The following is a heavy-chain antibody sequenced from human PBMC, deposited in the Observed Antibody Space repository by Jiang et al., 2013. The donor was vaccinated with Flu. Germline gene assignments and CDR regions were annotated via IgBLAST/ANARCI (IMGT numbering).Heavy chain of an antibody. V-gene: IGHV4-59*01. CDR2: IYYSGST. J-gene: IGHJ5*02. CDR3: ARDAGDPRYNWNYSWFDP. D-gene: IGHD1-7*01. Sequence: GPGLVKPSETLSLTCTVSGGSISSYYWSWIRQPPGKGLEWIGYIYYSGSTNYNPSLKSRVTISVDTSKNQFSLKLSSVTAADTAVYYCARDAGDPRYNWNYSWFDPWGQGTLGHRLL. CDR1: GGSISSYY.